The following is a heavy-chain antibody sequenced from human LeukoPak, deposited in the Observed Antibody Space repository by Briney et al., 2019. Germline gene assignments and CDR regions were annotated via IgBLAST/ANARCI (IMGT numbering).Heavy chain of an antibody. CDR3: ARINARWLTYYFFYMDV. Sequence: TGGSLRLSCAASGFSFEEYAMHWVRQAPGKGLEWVSGISWNSGTIGYADSVKGRFTISRENAANSLYLQMDSLRSEDTATYYCARINARWLTYYFFYMDVWGKGTTVTVSS. V-gene: IGHV3-9*01. J-gene: IGHJ6*03. D-gene: IGHD3-22*01. CDR1: GFSFEEYA. CDR2: ISWNSGTI.